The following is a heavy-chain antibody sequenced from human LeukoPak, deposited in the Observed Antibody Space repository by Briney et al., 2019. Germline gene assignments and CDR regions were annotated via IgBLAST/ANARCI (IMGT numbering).Heavy chain of an antibody. J-gene: IGHJ3*01. Sequence: GESLKISCKVSGYSFTNYCIGWVRQMPGKGLEWMGIIYPGDSGPTYSPSLQGQVTISVDKSISTAYLQWSSLQASDTALYYCGMSGDRVPLQDDVFDVWGQGTMVTVST. CDR3: GMSGDRVPLQDDVFDV. V-gene: IGHV5-51*01. D-gene: IGHD1-26*01. CDR2: IYPGDSGP. CDR1: GYSFTNYC.